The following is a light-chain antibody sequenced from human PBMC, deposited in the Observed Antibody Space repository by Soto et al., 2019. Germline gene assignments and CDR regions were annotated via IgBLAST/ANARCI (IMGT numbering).Light chain of an antibody. CDR3: QQYNNWPPWT. CDR2: VAS. Sequence: EVVMTQSPATLSVSPGDRATISCRASQSVSSTLAWYQQKPGQAPRLLIYVASTRATGIPARFSGSGSGTEFTLTISSLQSEDFAVYYCQQYNNWPPWTFGQGTQVEIK. CDR1: QSVSST. J-gene: IGKJ1*01. V-gene: IGKV3-15*01.